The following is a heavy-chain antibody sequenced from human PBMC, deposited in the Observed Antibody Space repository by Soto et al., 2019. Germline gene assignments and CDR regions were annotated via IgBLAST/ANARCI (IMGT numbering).Heavy chain of an antibody. V-gene: IGHV4-39*01. J-gene: IGHJ4*02. D-gene: IGHD3-9*01. CDR1: GGSISSSSYY. Sequence: PSETLSLTCTVSGGSISSSSYYWGWIRQPPGKGLEWIGSIYYSGSTYYNPSLKSRVTISVDTSKNQFSLKLSSVTAADTAVYYCARTAMYYYILTGYYASYYFDDWGQGTLVTVSS. CDR3: ARTAMYYYILTGYYASYYFDD. CDR2: IYYSGST.